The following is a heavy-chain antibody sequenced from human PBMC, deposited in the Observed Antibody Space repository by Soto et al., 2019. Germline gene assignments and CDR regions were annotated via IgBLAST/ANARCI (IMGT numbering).Heavy chain of an antibody. D-gene: IGHD3-3*01. Sequence: QITLKESGPTLVKPTQTLTLTCTFSGFSLSTSGVGVGWIRQPPGKALVCLALIYWDDDKRYSPYLKSRLTITKDTSKNQVVLTMTNMDPVDTATYYCAHRRRRFLDWSHGMDVWGQGTTVTVSS. J-gene: IGHJ6*02. CDR1: GFSLSTSGVG. CDR3: AHRRRRFLDWSHGMDV. CDR2: IYWDDDK. V-gene: IGHV2-5*02.